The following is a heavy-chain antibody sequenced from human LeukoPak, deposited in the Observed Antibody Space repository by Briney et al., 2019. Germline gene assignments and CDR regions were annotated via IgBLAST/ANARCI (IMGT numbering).Heavy chain of an antibody. CDR1: GFTFDTYA. CDR2: ISSSGGST. D-gene: IGHD2-15*01. CDR3: AKGKGSSSSSIDW. J-gene: IGHJ4*02. Sequence: GGSLRLSCAASGFTFDTYAMSWVRQAPGRGLEWVSLISSSGGSTYYADSVKGRFTVSRDNSKNTLYLQIHSLRAEDTAVYYCAKGKGSSSSSIDWWGQGTLDTVSS. V-gene: IGHV3-23*01.